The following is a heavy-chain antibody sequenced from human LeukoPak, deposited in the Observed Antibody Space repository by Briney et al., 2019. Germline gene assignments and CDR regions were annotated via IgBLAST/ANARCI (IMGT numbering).Heavy chain of an antibody. CDR3: ARVVPAARGFDY. D-gene: IGHD2-2*01. J-gene: IGHJ4*02. CDR2: ISSSSSYI. Sequence: GGSLRLSCAASGLTFSSYSMNWVRQAPGKGLEWVSSISSSSSYIYYADSVKGRFTISRDNAKNSLYLQMNSLRAEDTAVYYCARVVPAARGFDYWGQGTLVTVSS. CDR1: GLTFSSYS. V-gene: IGHV3-21*01.